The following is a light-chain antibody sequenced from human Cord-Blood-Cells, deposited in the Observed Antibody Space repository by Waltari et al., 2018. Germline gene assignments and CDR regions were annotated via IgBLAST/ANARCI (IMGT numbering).Light chain of an antibody. CDR2: AAS. Sequence: QVTQSPSSLSSSVAERVTITCWGSQSISSYLDWYQQKPGKAPKLLIYAASSVQTGVPSRFSGSGSGTDFTLTISSLQPEDFATYYCQQNYSSPFTFGPGTKVDIK. CDR3: QQNYSSPFT. CDR1: QSISSY. V-gene: IGKV1-39*01. J-gene: IGKJ3*01.